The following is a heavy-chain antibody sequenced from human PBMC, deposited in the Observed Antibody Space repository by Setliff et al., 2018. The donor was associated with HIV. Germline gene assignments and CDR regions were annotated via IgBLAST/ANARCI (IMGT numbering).Heavy chain of an antibody. CDR3: AKELAASGLGYFDS. D-gene: IGHD3-22*01. J-gene: IGHJ4*02. CDR2: ILSTGERT. CDR1: GFTFSNYA. V-gene: IGHV3-23*01. Sequence: PAGSLRLSCAASGFTFSNYAMSWVRQAPGEGLEWVSAILSTGERTFYADSVKGRFTIYRDNSKNTVYLQMNSLRAEDTAEYYCAKELAASGLGYFDSWGRGILVTVSS.